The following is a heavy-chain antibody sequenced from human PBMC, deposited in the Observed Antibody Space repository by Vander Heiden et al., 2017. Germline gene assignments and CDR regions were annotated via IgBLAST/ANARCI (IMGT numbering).Heavy chain of an antibody. J-gene: IGHJ4*02. D-gene: IGHD6-13*01. CDR1: GYTFTSYV. Sequence: QVQLVQSGAEVKKPGPSVKVSCKASGYTFTSYVINWVRQATGQGLEWMGWMNPNSGNTGYTQKFQGRVTMTRNTSISTAYMELSSLRSEDTAVYFCARGRRAAAGTDYWGQGTLVTVSS. V-gene: IGHV1-8*01. CDR3: ARGRRAAAGTDY. CDR2: MNPNSGNT.